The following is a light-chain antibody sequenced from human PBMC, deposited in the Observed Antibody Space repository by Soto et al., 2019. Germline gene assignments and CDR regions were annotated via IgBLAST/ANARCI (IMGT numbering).Light chain of an antibody. V-gene: IGLV2-14*02. CDR3: SSYTSSSTLYD. J-gene: IGLJ1*01. CDR1: SSDVGSYNL. CDR2: EGT. Sequence: QSVLTQPASVSGPPGQSIVISCTGSSSDVGSYNLVSWYQQYPGKAPKVIIFEGTKRPSGVSNRFSGSKSGNTASLTISGLQAEDEADYYCSSYTSSSTLYDFGTGTKLTVL.